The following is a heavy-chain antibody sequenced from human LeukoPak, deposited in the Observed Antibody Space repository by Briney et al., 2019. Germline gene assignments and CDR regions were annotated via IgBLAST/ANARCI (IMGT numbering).Heavy chain of an antibody. J-gene: IGHJ3*02. CDR2: INSDGSST. V-gene: IGHV3-74*01. Sequence: GGSLRLSCAASGFTFSSYWMHWVRQVPGKGLVWVSRINSDGSSTSYADSVKGRFTISRDNAKNTLYVQMNSLRPEDTAVSYCSTGSGHAFDIWGRGTMVTVSS. CDR1: GFTFSSYW. D-gene: IGHD3-10*01. CDR3: STGSGHAFDI.